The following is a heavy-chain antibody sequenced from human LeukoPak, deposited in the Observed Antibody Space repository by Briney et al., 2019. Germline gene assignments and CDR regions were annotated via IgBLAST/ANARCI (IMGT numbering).Heavy chain of an antibody. V-gene: IGHV3-53*04. CDR3: ARGGYSYGYGGEGYFDY. J-gene: IGHJ4*02. CDR2: IYSGGST. CDR1: GFTVSSNY. Sequence: GGSLRLSCAASGFTVSSNYMSWVRQAPGEGLEWVSVIYSGGSTYYADSVKGRFTISRHNSKNTLYLQMNSLRAEDTAVYYCARGGYSYGYGGEGYFDYWGQGTLVTVSS. D-gene: IGHD5-18*01.